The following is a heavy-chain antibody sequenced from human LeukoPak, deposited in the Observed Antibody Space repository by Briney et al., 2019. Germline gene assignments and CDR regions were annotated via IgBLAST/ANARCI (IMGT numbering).Heavy chain of an antibody. V-gene: IGHV3-48*04. J-gene: IGHJ4*02. Sequence: TGGSLRLSCAASGFTFSSYSMNWVRQAPGKGLEWVSYISSSGSTIYYADSVKGRFTISRDNAKNSLYLQMNSLRVEDTAVYYCARDYYDSSGYYSQYFDYWGQGTLVTVSS. CDR1: GFTFSSYS. CDR3: ARDYYDSSGYYSQYFDY. CDR2: ISSSGSTI. D-gene: IGHD3-22*01.